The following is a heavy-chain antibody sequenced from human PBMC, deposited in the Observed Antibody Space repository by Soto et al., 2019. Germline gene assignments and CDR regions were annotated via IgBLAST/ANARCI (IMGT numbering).Heavy chain of an antibody. Sequence: ASVKVSCKASGYSSSNYAMHWVRQAPGQRLEWMGWINAGNGNTKYPQKFQDRVTITRDTSASTAYMELSSLRSEDTAVYYCAKGGNIAVVVADYGMDVWGQGTTVTVSS. CDR3: AKGGNIAVVVADYGMDV. V-gene: IGHV1-3*01. D-gene: IGHD2-15*01. J-gene: IGHJ6*02. CDR2: INAGNGNT. CDR1: GYSSSNYA.